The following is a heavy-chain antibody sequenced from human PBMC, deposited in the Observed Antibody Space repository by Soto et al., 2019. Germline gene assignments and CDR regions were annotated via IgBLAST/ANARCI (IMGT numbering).Heavy chain of an antibody. V-gene: IGHV2-5*02. CDR3: AHSGPMTTVTTGGHRRKFCYFDL. J-gene: IGHJ2*01. CDR2: IYWDDDK. Sequence: QITLKESGPTLVKPTQTLTLTCSFSGFSVSTSGVGVGWIRQPPGKALECLALIYWDDDKRYTPSLKNRLTITKDTSKNQVVLRMTNMDPVDTGTYFRAHSGPMTTVTTGGHRRKFCYFDLWGPGTPVTVSS. D-gene: IGHD4-17*01. CDR1: GFSVSTSGVG.